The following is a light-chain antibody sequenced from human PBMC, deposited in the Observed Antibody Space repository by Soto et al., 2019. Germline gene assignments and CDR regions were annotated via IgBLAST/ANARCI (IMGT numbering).Light chain of an antibody. CDR1: SSDVGGYNY. CDR3: SSYAGSNNVV. Sequence: QSALSQPPSASGSPGQSVTISCTGTSSDVGGYNYVSWYQQHPGKAPKLMFYEVSKRPSGVPDRFSGSKSGNTASLTVSGLQAEDDSDYYCSSYAGSNNVVFGGGTKLTVL. V-gene: IGLV2-8*01. J-gene: IGLJ2*01. CDR2: EVS.